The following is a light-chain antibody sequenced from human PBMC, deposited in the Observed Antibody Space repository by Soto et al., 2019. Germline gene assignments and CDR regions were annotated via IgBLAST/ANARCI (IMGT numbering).Light chain of an antibody. CDR3: QQYGISPLFT. CDR1: QSVSSSY. CDR2: DAS. V-gene: IGKV3-20*01. Sequence: EIVLTQSPGTLSLSPGERATLSCRASQSVSSSYLAWYQQKPGQAPRLLIYDASSRATGIPDRFSGSGSGKDFTLTISGLDPEDFAVYYCQQYGISPLFTFGPATKVHIK. J-gene: IGKJ3*01.